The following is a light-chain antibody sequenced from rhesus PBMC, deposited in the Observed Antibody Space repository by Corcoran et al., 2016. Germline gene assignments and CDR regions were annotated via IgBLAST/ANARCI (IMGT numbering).Light chain of an antibody. Sequence: DIQLSQSPSSRSASVGDRVTITCRASQGINRYLNWYQQKPGKAPKLLIYYANRLHSGVPSRFSGSGSGTAFTLTISSLQPEDFATYYCQQGNSNPYSFGQRTKVEIK. J-gene: IGKJ2*01. CDR3: QQGNSNPYS. CDR2: YAN. CDR1: QGINRY. V-gene: IGKV1-32*02.